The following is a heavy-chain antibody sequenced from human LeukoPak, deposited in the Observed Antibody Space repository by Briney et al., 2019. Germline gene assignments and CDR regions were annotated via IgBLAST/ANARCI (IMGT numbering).Heavy chain of an antibody. Sequence: PGRSLRLSCVASGFSFSTYSMDWVRQAPGKGLEWVSAIDSSGNSIYYADSVKGRFTISRDNAKNSLYLQMNSLRAEDTAVYYCARQNGWELLAFDIWGQGTMVTVSS. V-gene: IGHV3-21*01. D-gene: IGHD1-26*01. J-gene: IGHJ3*02. CDR1: GFSFSTYS. CDR2: IDSSGNSI. CDR3: ARQNGWELLAFDI.